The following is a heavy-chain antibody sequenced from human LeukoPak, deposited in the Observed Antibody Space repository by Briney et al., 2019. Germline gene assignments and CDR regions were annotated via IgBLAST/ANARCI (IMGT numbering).Heavy chain of an antibody. CDR2: IIPLFGTA. J-gene: IGHJ4*02. CDR1: GGTFSSYF. Sequence: GASVKVSCKASGGTFSSYFITWVRQAPGQGLEWMGGIIPLFGTANYAQKFQGRVTITADKSTSTAFMELSSLISEDTAVYYCANYYYDSSGYYHPAGYWGQGTLVTVSS. CDR3: ANYYYDSSGYYHPAGY. V-gene: IGHV1-69*06. D-gene: IGHD3-22*01.